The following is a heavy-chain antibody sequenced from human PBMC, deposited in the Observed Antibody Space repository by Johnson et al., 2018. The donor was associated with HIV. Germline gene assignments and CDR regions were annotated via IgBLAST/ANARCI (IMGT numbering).Heavy chain of an antibody. V-gene: IGHV3-20*04. Sequence: VQLVESGGGLVQPGGSLRVSCAASGFTFDDYAMHWVRQAPGKGLEWVSGINWNGDSTGYADSVKGRFTISRDNAKNSLYLQMNNLRAEDTALYYCARVSDDYGGNPAAWGAFDVWGQGTMVTVSS. J-gene: IGHJ3*01. CDR2: INWNGDST. CDR3: ARVSDDYGGNPAAWGAFDV. CDR1: GFTFDDYA. D-gene: IGHD4-23*01.